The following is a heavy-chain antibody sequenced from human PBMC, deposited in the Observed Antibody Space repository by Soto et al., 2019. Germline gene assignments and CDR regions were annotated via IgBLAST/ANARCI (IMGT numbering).Heavy chain of an antibody. J-gene: IGHJ4*02. Sequence: GGSLRLSCAASGFTFSSYSMNWVRQAPGKGLKWVSSISSSSSYIYYADSVKGRFTISRDNAKNSLYLQMNSLRAEDTAVYYCARDGPTKKDDYRGQGTLVTVSS. V-gene: IGHV3-21*01. CDR1: GFTFSSYS. CDR2: ISSSSSYI. CDR3: ARDGPTKKDDY.